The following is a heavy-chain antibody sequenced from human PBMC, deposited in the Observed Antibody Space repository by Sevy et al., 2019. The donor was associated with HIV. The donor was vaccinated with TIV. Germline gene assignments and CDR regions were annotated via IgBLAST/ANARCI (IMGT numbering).Heavy chain of an antibody. V-gene: IGHV1-18*01. CDR2: ISAYNGNT. CDR1: GYTFTSYG. Sequence: ASVKVSCKASGYTFTSYGISWVRQAPGQGLEWMGWISAYNGNTNYAQKLQGRVTMTTDTSTSTAYMELRSLRSDDTAVYYCAGGKGPGDSSGYYGLDYWGQGTLVTVSS. D-gene: IGHD3-22*01. CDR3: AGGKGPGDSSGYYGLDY. J-gene: IGHJ4*02.